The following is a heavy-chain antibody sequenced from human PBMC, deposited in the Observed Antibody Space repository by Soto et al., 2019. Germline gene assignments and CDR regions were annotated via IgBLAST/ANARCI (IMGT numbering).Heavy chain of an antibody. CDR3: ARLGSHIVLVPAATRSKRYYYYYGMDV. D-gene: IGHD2-2*01. CDR2: IYYSGST. J-gene: IGHJ6*02. Sequence: TLSLTCTILCCSIHSSSFEWAWNTQTPGKRMEWIGIIYYSGSTYYNPSLKSRVTISVDTSKNQFSLKLSSVTAADTAVYYCARLGSHIVLVPAATRSKRYYYYYGMDVWGQGTTVS. CDR1: CCSIHSSSFE. V-gene: IGHV4-39*01.